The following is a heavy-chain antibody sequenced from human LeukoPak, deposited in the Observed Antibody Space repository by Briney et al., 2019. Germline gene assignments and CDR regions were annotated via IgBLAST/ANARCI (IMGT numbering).Heavy chain of an antibody. CDR3: AKYRGTDTRVRAAAGPFDY. CDR2: ISGSGGST. J-gene: IGHJ4*02. V-gene: IGHV3-23*01. CDR1: GFTFSSYA. Sequence: GASLRLSCAASGFTFSSYAMSWVRQAPGQGLEWVSAISGSGGSTYYADYVKGRFTISRDTSKSTLYLQMNSLRSEDTAVYYCAKYRGTDTRVRAAAGPFDYWGQGTLVTVSS. D-gene: IGHD6-13*01.